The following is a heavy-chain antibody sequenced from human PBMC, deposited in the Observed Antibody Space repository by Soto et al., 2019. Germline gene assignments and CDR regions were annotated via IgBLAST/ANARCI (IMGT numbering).Heavy chain of an antibody. D-gene: IGHD6-19*01. CDR1: GDSISSSSYY. CDR3: AGHRHSSGWDREFVY. J-gene: IGHJ4*02. V-gene: IGHV4-39*01. Sequence: QLQLQESGPGLVKPSETLSLTCTISGDSISSSSYYWGWIRQPPGKGLEWIGSINYSGSTYYNPSLKSRVTIAVDTAKNQFSLKLSSVTAADTAVYYCAGHRHSSGWDREFVYWGQGTLVTVSS. CDR2: INYSGST.